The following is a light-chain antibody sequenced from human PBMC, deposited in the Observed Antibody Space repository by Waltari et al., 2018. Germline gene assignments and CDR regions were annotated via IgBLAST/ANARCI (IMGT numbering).Light chain of an antibody. Sequence: EILMTQSPAHLSVSPGERATLSCSASQSVSSNFAWYRQKPGRAPRLLSHGASTRATGVPARFSGSGSGTEFILTISSLQPEDVAVYCCQQYEIWPRTFGQGTKVEIK. CDR2: GAS. CDR1: QSVSSN. CDR3: QQYEIWPRT. V-gene: IGKV3-15*01. J-gene: IGKJ1*01.